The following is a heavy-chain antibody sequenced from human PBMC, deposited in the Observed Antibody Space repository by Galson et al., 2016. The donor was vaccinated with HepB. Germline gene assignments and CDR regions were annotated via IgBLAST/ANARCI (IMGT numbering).Heavy chain of an antibody. CDR1: AVSVNPDALC. V-gene: IGHV2-70*20. J-gene: IGHJ6*02. Sequence: PALVKPTQTLTLTCSVSAVSVNPDALCVSWVRQAPGKALEWLALIDWDDDEFYSPSLKTRLTISRDTSKNQVVLTMTNMDPVDTATYYCAQIPAFGDGWEPASGHYFQGMDVWGQGTTVTVSS. D-gene: IGHD1-26*01. CDR2: IDWDDDE. CDR3: AQIPAFGDGWEPASGHYFQGMDV.